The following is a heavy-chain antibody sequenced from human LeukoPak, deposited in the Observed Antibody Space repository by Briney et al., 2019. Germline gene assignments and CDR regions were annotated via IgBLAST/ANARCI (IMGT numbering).Heavy chain of an antibody. Sequence: SETLSLTCAIYGGSFSGYYWSWIRQPPGKGLEWIGEINHSGSTNYNPSLKSRVTISVDTSKNQFSLKLSSVTAADTAVYYCARGVGATLFTFQHWGQGTLVTVSS. CDR1: GGSFSGYY. V-gene: IGHV4-34*01. D-gene: IGHD1-26*01. CDR3: ARGVGATLFTFQH. CDR2: INHSGST. J-gene: IGHJ1*01.